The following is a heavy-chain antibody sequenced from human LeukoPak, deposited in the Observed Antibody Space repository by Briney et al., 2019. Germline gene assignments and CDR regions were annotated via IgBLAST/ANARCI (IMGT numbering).Heavy chain of an antibody. Sequence: PSETLSLTCAVSGYSISSGYYWGWIRQPPGKGLEWIGNLHHSGRTYFHSSLKSRVTISVDTSKNQFSLKLSTVTAADTAVYYCSRANTFGGVIAQLEYWGQGPLVAVDS. CDR3: SRANTFGGVIAQLEY. CDR2: LHHSGRT. D-gene: IGHD3-16*02. J-gene: IGHJ4*02. V-gene: IGHV4-38-2*01. CDR1: GYSISSGYY.